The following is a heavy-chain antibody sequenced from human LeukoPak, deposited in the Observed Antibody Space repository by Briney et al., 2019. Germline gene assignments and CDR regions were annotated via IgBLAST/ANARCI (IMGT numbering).Heavy chain of an antibody. CDR2: IYYSGST. CDR3: ARDRGSGTISYCYC. CDR1: GGSISSYY. J-gene: IGHJ4*02. V-gene: IGHV4-59*12. D-gene: IGHD1-26*01. Sequence: PSETLSLTCTVSGGSISSYYWSWIRQPPRKGLEWIGYIYYSGSTNYNPSLKSRVTISVDTSKNQFSLKLSSVTAADTAVYYCARDRGSGTISYCYCCGQGTLGTASS.